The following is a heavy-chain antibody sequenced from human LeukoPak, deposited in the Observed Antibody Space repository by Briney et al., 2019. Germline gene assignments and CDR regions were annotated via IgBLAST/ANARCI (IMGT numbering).Heavy chain of an antibody. CDR2: INPSGDST. CDR1: GYTFTSYY. CDR3: ASSDYGDLFDY. J-gene: IGHJ4*02. Sequence: GASVEVSCKASGYTFTSYYMHWVRQAPGQGLEWMGIINPSGDSTTYAQKFQGRVTMTRDTSTSTVYMELSSLRSEDTAVYYCASSDYGDLFDYWGQGTLATVSS. D-gene: IGHD4-17*01. V-gene: IGHV1-46*01.